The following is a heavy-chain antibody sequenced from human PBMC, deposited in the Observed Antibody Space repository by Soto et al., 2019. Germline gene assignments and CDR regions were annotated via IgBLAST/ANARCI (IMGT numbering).Heavy chain of an antibody. J-gene: IGHJ6*02. D-gene: IGHD2-8*01. V-gene: IGHV1-69*13. CDR1: GGTFSSYA. Sequence: SVKVSCKASGGTFSSYAISWVRQAPGQGLEWMGGIIPIFGTANYAQKFQGRVTITADESTSTAYMELSSLRSEDTAVYYCARGYCTNGVCYIADLYYYYCMDVWGQGTTVTVSS. CDR2: IIPIFGTA. CDR3: ARGYCTNGVCYIADLYYYYCMDV.